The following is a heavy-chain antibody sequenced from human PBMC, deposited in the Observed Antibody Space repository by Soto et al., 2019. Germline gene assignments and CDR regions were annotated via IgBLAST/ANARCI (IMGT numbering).Heavy chain of an antibody. Sequence: ASVKVSCKASGGTFSSYAISWVRQAPGQGLEWMGGIIPIFGTANYAQKFQGRVTITADESTSTAYMELSSLRSEDTAVYYCARTVVVVAAKAPYFDYWGQGTLVTV. CDR3: ARTVVVVAAKAPYFDY. CDR2: IIPIFGTA. J-gene: IGHJ4*02. V-gene: IGHV1-69*13. D-gene: IGHD2-15*01. CDR1: GGTFSSYA.